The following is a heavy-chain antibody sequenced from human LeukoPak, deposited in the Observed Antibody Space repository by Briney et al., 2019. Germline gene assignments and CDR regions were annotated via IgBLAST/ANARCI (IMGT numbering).Heavy chain of an antibody. V-gene: IGHV3-23*01. Sequence: GGSLRLSCAASGFTFSSYAMSWVRQAPGKGLEWVSAISGSGGSTYYADSVKGRFTISRDNSKNTLYLQMHSLRAEDTAVYYCAEDRGRIVVVVAAANWFDPWGQGTLVTVSS. CDR2: ISGSGGST. J-gene: IGHJ5*02. CDR1: GFTFSSYA. D-gene: IGHD2-15*01. CDR3: AEDRGRIVVVVAAANWFDP.